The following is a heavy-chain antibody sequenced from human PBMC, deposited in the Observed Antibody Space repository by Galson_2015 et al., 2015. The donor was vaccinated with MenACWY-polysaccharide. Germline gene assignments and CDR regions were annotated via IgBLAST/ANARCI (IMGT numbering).Heavy chain of an antibody. V-gene: IGHV1-8*01. CDR1: GYTFTSYD. J-gene: IGHJ6*03. CDR3: ARGDRIVVVPAATLSHYYTDV. D-gene: IGHD2-2*01. CDR2: MNPNSGNT. Sequence: SVKVSCKASGYTFTSYDINWVRQATGQGLEWMGWMNPNSGNTGYAQKFQGRVTMTRNTSISTAYMELSSLRSEDTAVDYCARGDRIVVVPAATLSHYYTDVSGKGTTAPVSS.